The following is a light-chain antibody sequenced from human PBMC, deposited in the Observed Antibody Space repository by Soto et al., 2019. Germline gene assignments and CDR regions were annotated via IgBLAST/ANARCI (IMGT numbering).Light chain of an antibody. CDR2: DVG. J-gene: IGLJ2*01. V-gene: IGLV2-14*01. CDR1: SSDVGGYNY. CDR3: SSYTRSSTVV. Sequence: QSVLTQPASVSGSPGQSITISCTGTSSDVGGYNYVSWYQQHPGKAPKLMIYDVGNRPSGVSNRFSGSKSGNTASLTISGLQAEDEAYYYCSSYTRSSTVVFGGGTKVTVL.